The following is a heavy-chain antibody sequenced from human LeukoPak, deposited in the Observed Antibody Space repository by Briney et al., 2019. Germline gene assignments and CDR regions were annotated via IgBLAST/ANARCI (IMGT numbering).Heavy chain of an antibody. CDR3: AKALDVYYYDSSGYWTFDY. V-gene: IGHV3-23*01. J-gene: IGHJ4*02. CDR2: ISGSGGST. Sequence: PGGSLRLSCAASGFTVSSNYMSWVRQAPGKGLEWVSAISGSGGSTYYADSVKGRFTISRDNSKNTLYLQMNSLRAEDTAVYYCAKALDVYYYDSSGYWTFDYWGQGTLVTVSS. D-gene: IGHD3-22*01. CDR1: GFTVSSNY.